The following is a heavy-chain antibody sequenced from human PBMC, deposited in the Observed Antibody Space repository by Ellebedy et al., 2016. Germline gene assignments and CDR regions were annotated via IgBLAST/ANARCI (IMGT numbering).Heavy chain of an antibody. J-gene: IGHJ4*02. CDR3: AGSTIGLFDY. CDR2: ISSSGTYV. CDR1: GFTFHTYN. Sequence: GESLKISXAASGFTFHTYNMNWVRQAPGKGLEWVSSISSSGTYVYYADSLKDRFTISRDNAKNSLYLQMNSLSVEDTAVYYCAGSTIGLFDYWGQGTLVTVSS. D-gene: IGHD5-24*01. V-gene: IGHV3-21*01.